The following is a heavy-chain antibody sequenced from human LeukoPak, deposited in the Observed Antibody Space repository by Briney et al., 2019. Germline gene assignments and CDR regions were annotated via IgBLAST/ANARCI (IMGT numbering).Heavy chain of an antibody. J-gene: IGHJ4*02. CDR2: IFYTGNT. CDR3: SRHVNTFDY. CDR1: GGPISSRNHY. V-gene: IGHV4-39*01. Sequence: SETLSLTCSVSGGPISSRNHYWGWIRQPPGKGLEWIGSIFYTGNTYYNPSLRSRVTMSVDTSKNHFSLNLSSVTAADMAVYYCSRHVNTFDYWGQGALVTVSS.